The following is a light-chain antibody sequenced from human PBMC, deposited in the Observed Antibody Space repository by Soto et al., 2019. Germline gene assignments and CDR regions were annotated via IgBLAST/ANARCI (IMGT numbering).Light chain of an antibody. Sequence: DIQMTQSPSSLSASVVDRVTITCLASQGISTYLNWYQQKPGKAPKLLIYAASSLQSGVPSRFSGSGSGTDFTLTISSLQPEDFATYYCQQYNSYSRTFGQGTKVDI. CDR3: QQYNSYSRT. CDR2: AAS. J-gene: IGKJ1*01. CDR1: QGISTY. V-gene: IGKV1-39*01.